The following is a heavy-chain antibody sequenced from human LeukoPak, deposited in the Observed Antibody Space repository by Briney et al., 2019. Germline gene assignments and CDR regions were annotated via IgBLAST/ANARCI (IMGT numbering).Heavy chain of an antibody. Sequence: GGSLRLSCSASGFTFRNFAISWVRQAPGKGLEWVSSIGGGDAHYADSVKGRFTISRDDSRSTVDLQMSSLRAEDTAVYYCAKDGQSFNSMYDYFDSWGQGTLVTVSS. CDR2: IGGGDA. CDR1: GFTFRNFA. J-gene: IGHJ4*02. V-gene: IGHV3-23*01. CDR3: AKDGQSFNSMYDYFDS. D-gene: IGHD2-8*01.